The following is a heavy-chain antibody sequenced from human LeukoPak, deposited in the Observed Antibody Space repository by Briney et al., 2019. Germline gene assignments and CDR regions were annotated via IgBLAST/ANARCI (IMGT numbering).Heavy chain of an antibody. CDR3: AKDRNYYGSGTFDY. Sequence: GGSLRLSCSASGFTFSSFPMNWVRQAPGKGLEWVSVITDDGGSTNYADSVKGRFTISRDNSKNTLYLQMNSLRAEDTAVYYCAKDRNYYGSGTFDYWGQGTLVTVSS. V-gene: IGHV3-23*01. D-gene: IGHD3-10*01. J-gene: IGHJ4*02. CDR2: ITDDGGST. CDR1: GFTFSSFP.